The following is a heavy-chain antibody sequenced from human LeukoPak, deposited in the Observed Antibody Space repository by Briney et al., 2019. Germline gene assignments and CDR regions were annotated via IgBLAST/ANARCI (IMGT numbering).Heavy chain of an antibody. J-gene: IGHJ6*03. D-gene: IGHD1-26*01. CDR1: GYTFTSYD. Sequence: GASVKVSCKASGYTFTSYDINWVRQATGQGLEWMGWMNPNSGNTGYGQKFQGRVTITRNTSISTAYMELTSLKSEDTAVYYCARAPEWGKSNFYYYMDVWGKGTTVTVSS. CDR2: MNPNSGNT. CDR3: ARAPEWGKSNFYYYMDV. V-gene: IGHV1-8*01.